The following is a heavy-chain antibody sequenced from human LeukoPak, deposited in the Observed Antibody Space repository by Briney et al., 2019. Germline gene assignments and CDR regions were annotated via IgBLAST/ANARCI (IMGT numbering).Heavy chain of an antibody. CDR1: GFTFSNYG. CDR2: IWYDGSNK. J-gene: IGHJ4*02. CDR3: ARVRLYGSGNYYSDY. D-gene: IGHD3-10*01. V-gene: IGHV3-33*01. Sequence: QPGGSLRLSCAASGFTFSNYGMNWVRQAPGKGLEWVAIIWYDGSNKYYADSVKGRFTISRDNSKNTLYLQMNSLRAEDTAVYHCARVRLYGSGNYYSDYWGQGTLVTVSS.